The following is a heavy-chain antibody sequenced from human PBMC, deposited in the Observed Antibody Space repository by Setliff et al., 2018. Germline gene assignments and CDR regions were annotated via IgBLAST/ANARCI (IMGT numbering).Heavy chain of an antibody. Sequence: SQTLSLTCAISGDSASSNGAAWNWIRQSPSGGLEWLGRTFYRSKWYYDYALSVKSRITVNPDTSKNQFSLHLNSVTPEDTAVYYCARDSELGLDALDIWGQGTVVTVSS. D-gene: IGHD7-27*01. V-gene: IGHV6-1*01. CDR1: GDSASSNGAA. CDR3: ARDSELGLDALDI. J-gene: IGHJ3*02. CDR2: TFYRSKWYY.